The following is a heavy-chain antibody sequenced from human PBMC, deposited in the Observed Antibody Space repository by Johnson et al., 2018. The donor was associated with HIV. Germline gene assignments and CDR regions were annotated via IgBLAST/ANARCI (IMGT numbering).Heavy chain of an antibody. V-gene: IGHV3-9*01. Sequence: VQLVESGGGLVQPGGSLRLSCAASGFTFDDYAMHWVRQATGKGLEWVSGISWNSGSIGYADSVKGRFTISRDNAKNSLYLQMNSLRAEDTALYYCAKGLYGSGSTHDAFDIWGQGTMVTVSS. CDR2: ISWNSGSI. D-gene: IGHD3-10*01. CDR1: GFTFDDYA. CDR3: AKGLYGSGSTHDAFDI. J-gene: IGHJ3*02.